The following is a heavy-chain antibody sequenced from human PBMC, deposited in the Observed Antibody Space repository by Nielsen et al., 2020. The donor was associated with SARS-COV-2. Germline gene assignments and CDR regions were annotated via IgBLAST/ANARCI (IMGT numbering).Heavy chain of an antibody. CDR2: IYYSGST. CDR3: ARTRAIAAVSYYFDY. D-gene: IGHD6-13*01. Sequence: SETLSLTCTVSGGSISSSSYYWGWIRQPPGKGLEWIGSIYYSGSTYYNPSLKSRVTISVDTSKNQFSLKLSSVTAADTAVYYCARTRAIAAVSYYFDYWGQGTRVTVSS. J-gene: IGHJ4*02. CDR1: GGSISSSSYY. V-gene: IGHV4-39*01.